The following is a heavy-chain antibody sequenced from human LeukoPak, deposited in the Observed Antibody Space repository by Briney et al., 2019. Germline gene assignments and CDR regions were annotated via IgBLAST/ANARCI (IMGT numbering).Heavy chain of an antibody. Sequence: GGSLRLSCAASGYTFSSYGMHWVRQAPGKGLEWVAFIWYDGSNKYYADSVKGRFTISRDNSKNTLYLQMNSLRAEGTAVYYCAKGSRDTAMVRGWELYYWGQGTLVTVSS. D-gene: IGHD5-18*01. CDR3: AKGSRDTAMVRGWELYY. J-gene: IGHJ4*02. CDR2: IWYDGSNK. V-gene: IGHV3-30*02. CDR1: GYTFSSYG.